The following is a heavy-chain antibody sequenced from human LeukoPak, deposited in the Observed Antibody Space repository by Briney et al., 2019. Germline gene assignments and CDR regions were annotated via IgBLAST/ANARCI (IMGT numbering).Heavy chain of an antibody. CDR2: ISRQGDTI. CDR3: AKGEAWDFDWLSKDPMGDY. D-gene: IGHD3-9*01. Sequence: PGGSLRLSCAASGFTFTDYFLGWIRQAPGKGLDWVSHISRQGDTIEYADSVKGRFTISRDNAKNSLYLQMNLLRAEDTAVYYCAKGEAWDFDWLSKDPMGDYWGQGTLVTVSS. CDR1: GFTFTDYF. J-gene: IGHJ4*02. V-gene: IGHV3-11*04.